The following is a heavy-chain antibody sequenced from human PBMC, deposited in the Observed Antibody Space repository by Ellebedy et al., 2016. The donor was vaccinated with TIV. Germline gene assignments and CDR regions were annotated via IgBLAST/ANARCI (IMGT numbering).Heavy chain of an antibody. CDR3: VRPGLTAALDY. Sequence: MPSETLSLTCTVSGGSISSSSHYWGWLRQPPGKGLDWIGSIHRNGSTYYNPSLKSRVTVSVDTSKNQFSLKLTSVTAADMAVYYCVRPGLTAALDYWGQGILVTVSS. CDR1: GGSISSSSHY. V-gene: IGHV4-39*01. CDR2: IHRNGST. D-gene: IGHD3-9*01. J-gene: IGHJ4*02.